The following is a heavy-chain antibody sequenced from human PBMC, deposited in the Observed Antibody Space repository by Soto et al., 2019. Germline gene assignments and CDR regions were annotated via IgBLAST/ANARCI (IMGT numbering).Heavy chain of an antibody. Sequence: QVQLVQSGAEVKKPGASVKVSCKASGDTFTDYYIHWVRQAPGQGLEWMGTVNPSGGHTTYAQHLLGRMTVTRDTSTSTLYMELTSLTSEDTAVYYCARGGPVVVVTAALDSWGQGTLVTVSS. V-gene: IGHV1-46*04. CDR2: VNPSGGHT. D-gene: IGHD2-21*02. CDR3: ARGGPVVVVTAALDS. J-gene: IGHJ4*02. CDR1: GDTFTDYY.